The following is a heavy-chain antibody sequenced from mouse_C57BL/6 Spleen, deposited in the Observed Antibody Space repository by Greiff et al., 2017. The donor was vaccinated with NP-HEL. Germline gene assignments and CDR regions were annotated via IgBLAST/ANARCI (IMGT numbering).Heavy chain of an antibody. D-gene: IGHD2-1*01. CDR2: ISSGGDYI. CDR1: GFTFSSYA. CDR3: TRVYGNYWYSEV. V-gene: IGHV5-9-1*02. J-gene: IGHJ1*03. Sequence: EVMLVESGEGLVKPGGSLKLSCAASGFTFSSYAMSWVRQTPEKRLEWVAYISSGGDYIYYADTVKGRFTISRDNARNTLYLQMSSLKSEDTARYYCTRVYGNYWYSEVGATGTTVTVPP.